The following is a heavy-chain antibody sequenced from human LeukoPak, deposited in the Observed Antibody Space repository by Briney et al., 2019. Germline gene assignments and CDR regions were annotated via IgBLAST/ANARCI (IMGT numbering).Heavy chain of an antibody. CDR3: ARVSLVGANFDY. V-gene: IGHV4-61*08. D-gene: IGHD1-26*01. CDR1: GGSISSGGYY. CDR2: IYYSGST. Sequence: SETLSLTCTVSGGSISSGGYYWSWIRQHPGKGLEWIGYIYYSGSTNYNPSLKSRVTISVDTSKNQFSLKLSSVTAADTAVYYCARVSLVGANFDYWGQGTLVTVSS. J-gene: IGHJ4*02.